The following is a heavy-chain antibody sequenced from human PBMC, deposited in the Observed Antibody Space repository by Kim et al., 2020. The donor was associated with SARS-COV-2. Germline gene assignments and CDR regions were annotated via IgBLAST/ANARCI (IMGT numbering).Heavy chain of an antibody. CDR2: ISYDGSNK. V-gene: IGHV3-30*04. D-gene: IGHD3-16*01. J-gene: IGHJ4*02. CDR3: AREGMGAGAFDY. Sequence: GGSLRLSCAASGFTFSSYAMHWVRQAPGKGLEWVAVISYDGSNKYYADSVKGRFTISRDNSKNTLYLQMNSLRAEDTAVYYCAREGMGAGAFDYWGQGTLLTVSS. CDR1: GFTFSSYA.